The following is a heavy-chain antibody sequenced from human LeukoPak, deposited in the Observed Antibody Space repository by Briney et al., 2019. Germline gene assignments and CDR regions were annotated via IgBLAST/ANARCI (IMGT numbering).Heavy chain of an antibody. Sequence: GSLRRSCAAAGFMFSRGWMSWVRQAAGKGLQWVANIKQDGSDEHYTDTAKGRFTISRDNAKNTLYLHMNSLRVEDTAVYYCARDNQNYYDSRGAFDYWGQGTLVTVSS. D-gene: IGHD3-22*01. CDR1: GFMFSRGW. V-gene: IGHV3-7*01. CDR2: IKQDGSDE. CDR3: ARDNQNYYDSRGAFDY. J-gene: IGHJ4*02.